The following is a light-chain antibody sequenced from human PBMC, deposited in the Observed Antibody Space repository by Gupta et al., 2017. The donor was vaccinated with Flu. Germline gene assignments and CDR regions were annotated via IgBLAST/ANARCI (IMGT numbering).Light chain of an antibody. CDR2: EVT. V-gene: IGLV2-14*01. Sequence: QSALTQPASVSGSPGPSNPISCSGTSSDVGGYNYASWYLHNPGKAPKLIIYEVTNRAAGVSNRFSGSKAGNTASLTISGLQAEDDADYYCSSYTSSSTRVFGGGTRLTVL. CDR3: SSYTSSSTRV. CDR1: SSDVGGYNY. J-gene: IGLJ3*02.